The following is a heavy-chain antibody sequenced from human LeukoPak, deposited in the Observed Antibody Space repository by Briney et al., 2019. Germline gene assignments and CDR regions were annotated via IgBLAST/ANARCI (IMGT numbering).Heavy chain of an antibody. CDR3: AREVPAAAENFDY. CDR2: ISSSSSYI. V-gene: IGHV3-21*01. D-gene: IGHD6-13*01. CDR1: GFTFSSYS. Sequence: GGSLRLSCAASGFTFSSYSMNWVRQAPGKGLEWVSSISSSSSYIYYADSVKGRFTISRDNAKNSLYLQMNSLRAEDTAVYYCAREVPAAAENFDYWGQGTLVTVSS. J-gene: IGHJ4*02.